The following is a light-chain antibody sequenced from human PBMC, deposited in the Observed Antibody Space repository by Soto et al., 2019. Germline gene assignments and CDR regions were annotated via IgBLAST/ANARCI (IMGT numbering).Light chain of an antibody. CDR1: QSVRSN. CDR2: EAS. V-gene: IGKV3-15*01. CDR3: QQYNNWPRT. Sequence: EIVMTQSPGTLSVSPGERATLSCRASQSVRSNLAWYQQKPGQAPRLLIYEASTRATGIPARFSGSGSGTEFTLTISSLQYEDFAVYYCQQYNNWPRTFGQGTKVDIK. J-gene: IGKJ1*01.